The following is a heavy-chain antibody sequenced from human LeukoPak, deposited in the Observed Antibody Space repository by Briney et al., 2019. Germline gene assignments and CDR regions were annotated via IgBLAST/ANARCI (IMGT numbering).Heavy chain of an antibody. D-gene: IGHD1-26*01. J-gene: IGHJ4*02. Sequence: GGSLRLSCAASGFFFSDPYMEWVRQAPGKGLEWVGRIKNKAKSYTTEYAASVKGRFTISRDDSKNSLYLQMDSLKTEDTAVYCCARSRLGALDYWGQGTLVTVSS. CDR2: IKNKAKSYTT. CDR3: ARSRLGALDY. CDR1: GFFFSDPY. V-gene: IGHV3-72*01.